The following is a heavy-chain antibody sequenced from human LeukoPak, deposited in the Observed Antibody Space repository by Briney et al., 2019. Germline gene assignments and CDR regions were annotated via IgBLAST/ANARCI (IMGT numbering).Heavy chain of an antibody. J-gene: IGHJ4*02. Sequence: GGSLRLSCAASGFTFSSYWMSWVRQAPGKGLEWVANIKQDGSETCYMDSVKGRFTISRDNAKNSLYLQMNGLRVEDTAVYYCARVSGLDYWGQGTLVTVSS. V-gene: IGHV3-7*01. CDR2: IKQDGSET. CDR3: ARVSGLDY. CDR1: GFTFSSYW.